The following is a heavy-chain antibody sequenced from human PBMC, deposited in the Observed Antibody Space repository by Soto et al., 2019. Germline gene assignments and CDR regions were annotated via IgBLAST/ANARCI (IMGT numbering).Heavy chain of an antibody. J-gene: IGHJ3*02. CDR1: GYTFTSYG. D-gene: IGHD3-3*01. CDR2: ISAYNGNT. Sequence: QVQLVQSGAEVKKPGASVKVSCKASGYTFTSYGISWVRQAPGQGLEWMGWISAYNGNTNYAQKLQGRVTMTTDTSTSTAYMELRSLRSDYTAVYYCARDKTIFGVVISNAFDIWGQGTMVNVSS. CDR3: ARDKTIFGVVISNAFDI. V-gene: IGHV1-18*01.